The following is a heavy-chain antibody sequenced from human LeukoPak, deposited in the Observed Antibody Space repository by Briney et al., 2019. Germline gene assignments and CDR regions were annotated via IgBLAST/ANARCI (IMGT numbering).Heavy chain of an antibody. J-gene: IGHJ4*02. Sequence: GGSLRLSCAASGFTVSSNYMSWVRQAPGKGLEWVSVIYSGGSTYYSDSVKGRFTISRDNSKNTLYLQMNSLRAEDTAVYYCARGVPRVHTRFDYWGQGTLVTVSS. V-gene: IGHV3-66*02. CDR2: IYSGGST. CDR3: ARGVPRVHTRFDY. CDR1: GFTVSSNY. D-gene: IGHD1-1*01.